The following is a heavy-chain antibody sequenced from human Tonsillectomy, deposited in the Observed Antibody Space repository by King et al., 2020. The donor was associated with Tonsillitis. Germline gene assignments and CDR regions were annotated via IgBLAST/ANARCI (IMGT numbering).Heavy chain of an antibody. D-gene: IGHD3-10*01. CDR3: ARGGGSGSGYFDY. J-gene: IGHJ4*02. CDR2: IKQDGSEK. Sequence: QLVQSGGGLVQPGGSLRLSCAASGFTFSSYWMSWVRQAPGKGLEWVANIKQDGSEKYYVDSVKGRFTISRDNAKNSLYLQMNSLRAEDTAVYYCARGGGSGSGYFDYWGQGTLVTVSS. CDR1: GFTFSSYW. V-gene: IGHV3-7*04.